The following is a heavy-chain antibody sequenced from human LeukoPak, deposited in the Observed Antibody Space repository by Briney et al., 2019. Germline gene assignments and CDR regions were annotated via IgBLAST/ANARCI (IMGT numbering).Heavy chain of an antibody. CDR3: AKIYWNVVVPADGIGWHYFDY. J-gene: IGHJ4*02. CDR2: ISGSGGST. V-gene: IGHV3-23*01. CDR1: GFTFSSYA. D-gene: IGHD2-2*01. Sequence: GGSLRLSCAASGFTFSSYAMSWVRQAPGKGLEWVSAISGSGGSTYYADSVKGRFTISRDNSKNTLYLQMNSLRAEDTAVYYCAKIYWNVVVPADGIGWHYFDYWGQGTLVTVSS.